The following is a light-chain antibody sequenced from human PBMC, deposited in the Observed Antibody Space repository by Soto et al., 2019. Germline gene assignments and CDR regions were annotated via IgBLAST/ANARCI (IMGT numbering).Light chain of an antibody. J-gene: IGKJ1*01. CDR2: DAS. V-gene: IGKV1-5*01. Sequence: DIQMTQSPSTLSASVGDRVTITCRASQSISSWLAWYQQKPGKAPKVLIYDASSLVSGVPSRFSGSGSGTEFALPISSLQPDDFGTYYCQQYNSYWTFGQGAKVEIK. CDR1: QSISSW. CDR3: QQYNSYWT.